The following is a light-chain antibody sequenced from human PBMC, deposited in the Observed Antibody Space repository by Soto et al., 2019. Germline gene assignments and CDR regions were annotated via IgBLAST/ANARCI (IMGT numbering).Light chain of an antibody. V-gene: IGLV2-14*01. CDR1: SSDVGAYNY. J-gene: IGLJ1*01. Sequence: QSALTQPASVSGSPGQSITISFTGTSSDVGAYNYVSWYQQHPGKAPKLMIYDVGNRPSGVSDRFSGSKSGNTASLTISGLQAEDEADYYCGSYTSIRTGVFGTGTKVTVL. CDR2: DVG. CDR3: GSYTSIRTGV.